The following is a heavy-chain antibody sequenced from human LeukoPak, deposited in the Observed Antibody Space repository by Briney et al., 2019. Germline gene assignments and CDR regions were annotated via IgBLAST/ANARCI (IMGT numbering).Heavy chain of an antibody. J-gene: IGHJ6*02. CDR2: IYYSGST. Sequence: SETLSLTCTVSGGSISSGGYSWSWIRQHPGKGLEWIGYIYYSGSTYYNPSLKSRVTISVDTSKNQFSLKLSSVTAADTAVYYCARESRSSYGDYESSYYYGMDVWGQGTTVTVSS. D-gene: IGHD4-17*01. V-gene: IGHV4-31*03. CDR1: GGSISSGGYS. CDR3: ARESRSSYGDYESSYYYGMDV.